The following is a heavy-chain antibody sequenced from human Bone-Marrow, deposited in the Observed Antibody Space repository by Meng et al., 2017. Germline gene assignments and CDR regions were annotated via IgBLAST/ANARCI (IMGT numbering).Heavy chain of an antibody. J-gene: IGHJ4*02. V-gene: IGHV1-2*02. CDR1: GYTFTGYY. CDR2: INPNSGGT. CDR3: ARALGRGGSGSYYNVY. Sequence: ASVKVSCKASGYTFTGYYMHWVRQAPGQGLEWMGWINPNSGGTNYAQKFQGRVTMTRETSTSTAYMELSRLRSDDTAVYYCARALGRGGSGSYYNVYWGQGTLVTVSS. D-gene: IGHD3-10*01.